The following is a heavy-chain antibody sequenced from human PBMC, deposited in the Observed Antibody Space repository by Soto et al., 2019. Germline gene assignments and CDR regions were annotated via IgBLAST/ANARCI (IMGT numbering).Heavy chain of an antibody. J-gene: IGHJ6*02. V-gene: IGHV5-51*01. CDR2: IYPGDSDT. Sequence: LGESLKISCKGSGYSFTSYWIGWVRQMPGKGLECMGIIYPGDSDTRYSPSFQGQVTISADKSISTAYLQWSSLKASDTAMYYCARHKPPMVRDPGAYYYYYGMDVWGQGTTVTVSS. D-gene: IGHD3-10*01. CDR3: ARHKPPMVRDPGAYYYYYGMDV. CDR1: GYSFTSYW.